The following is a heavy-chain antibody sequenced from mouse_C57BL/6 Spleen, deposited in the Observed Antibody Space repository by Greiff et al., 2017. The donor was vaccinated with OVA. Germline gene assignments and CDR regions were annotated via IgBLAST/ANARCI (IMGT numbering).Heavy chain of an antibody. Sequence: QVQLQQPGAELVKPGASVKLSCKASGYTFTSYWMQWVKQRPGQGLEWIGELDPSDSYTNYNQKVKGKATLTVDTSSSTAYMQLSSLTSEDSAVYYCARRGAPVYFDYWGQGTTLTVSS. CDR2: LDPSDSYT. V-gene: IGHV1-50*01. J-gene: IGHJ2*01. CDR3: ARRGAPVYFDY. CDR1: GYTFTSYW.